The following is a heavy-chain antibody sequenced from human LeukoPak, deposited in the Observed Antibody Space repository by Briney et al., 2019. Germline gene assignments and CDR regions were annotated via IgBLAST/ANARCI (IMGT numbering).Heavy chain of an antibody. J-gene: IGHJ5*02. CDR1: GYTFTSYG. CDR2: ISAYNGNT. V-gene: IGHV1-18*01. D-gene: IGHD5-24*01. Sequence: ASVKVSCKASGYTFTSYGISWVRQAPGQGLEWMGWISAYNGNTNYAQKLQGRVTMTTDTSRSTAYMELRSLRADGTAVYYCARGTVEMATMENWFDPWGEGTLVAVSS. CDR3: ARGTVEMATMENWFDP.